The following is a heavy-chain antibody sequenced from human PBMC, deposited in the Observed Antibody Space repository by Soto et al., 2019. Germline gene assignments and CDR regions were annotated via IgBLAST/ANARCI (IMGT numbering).Heavy chain of an antibody. CDR1: GGSISSSSYY. D-gene: IGHD5-18*01. Sequence: SETLSLTCTVSGGSISSSSYYWGWIRQPPGKGLEWIGSIYYSGSTYYNPSLKSRVTISEDTSKNQFSLRLSSVTAADTAVYYCAREGRQLWNTYHFDYWGQGTLVTVSS. CDR2: IYYSGST. J-gene: IGHJ4*02. V-gene: IGHV4-39*07. CDR3: AREGRQLWNTYHFDY.